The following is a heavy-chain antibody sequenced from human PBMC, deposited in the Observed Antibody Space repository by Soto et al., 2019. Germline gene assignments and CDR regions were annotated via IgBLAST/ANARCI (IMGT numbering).Heavy chain of an antibody. V-gene: IGHV1-69*13. J-gene: IGHJ6*02. Sequence: ASVKVSCKASRGTLSSYAISWVRQAPGQGLEWMGGIIPIFGTANYAQKFQGRVTITADESTSTAYMELSSLRSEDTAVYYCARGQDYSNYYSYYYYYYGMDVWAQGTTVTVSS. CDR2: IIPIFGTA. CDR1: RGTLSSYA. D-gene: IGHD4-4*01. CDR3: ARGQDYSNYYSYYYYYYGMDV.